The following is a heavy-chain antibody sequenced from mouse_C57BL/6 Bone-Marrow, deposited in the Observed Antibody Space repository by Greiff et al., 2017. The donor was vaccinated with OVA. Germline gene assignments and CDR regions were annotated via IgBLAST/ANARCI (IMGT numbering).Heavy chain of an antibody. D-gene: IGHD2-12*01. Sequence: QVQLQQSGPGLVQPSQSLSITCTVSGFSLTSYGVHWVRQSPGKGLEWLGVIWRGGSTAYNAAFMYRLSITKDNSKSQVFFKMNSLQADDTAIYYCAKDGRYVDWYFEVWGTGTTVTVSS. CDR1: GFSLTSYG. J-gene: IGHJ1*03. CDR2: IWRGGST. V-gene: IGHV2-5*01. CDR3: AKDGRYVDWYFEV.